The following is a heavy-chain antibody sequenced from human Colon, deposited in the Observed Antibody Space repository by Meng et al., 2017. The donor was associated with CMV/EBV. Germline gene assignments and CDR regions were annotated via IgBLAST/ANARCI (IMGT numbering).Heavy chain of an antibody. J-gene: IGHJ6*02. CDR1: GFTFSSYA. CDR2: ISGSGGST. V-gene: IGHV3-23*01. D-gene: IGHD2-2*02. Sequence: GESLKISCAASGFTFSSYAMSWVRQAPGKGLEWVSAISGSGGSTYYADSVKGRFTISRDNSENTLYLQMNSLRAEDTAVYYCAKYEDIVVVPAAIRAYYYYYGMDVWGQGTTVTVSS. CDR3: AKYEDIVVVPAAIRAYYYYYGMDV.